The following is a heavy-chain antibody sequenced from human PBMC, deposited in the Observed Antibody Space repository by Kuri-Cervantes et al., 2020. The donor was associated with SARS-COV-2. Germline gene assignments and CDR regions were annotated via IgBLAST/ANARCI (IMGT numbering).Heavy chain of an antibody. Sequence: GESLKISCTASGFTFGDYAMSWVRQAPGKGLEWVGFIRSKAYGGTTEYAASVKGRFTISRDDSKSIAYLQMNSLKTEDTAVYYCTTDANIGWYNWFDPWGQGTLVTVSS. D-gene: IGHD2/OR15-2a*01. CDR3: TTDANIGWYNWFDP. J-gene: IGHJ5*02. CDR2: IRSKAYGGTT. CDR1: GFTFGDYA. V-gene: IGHV3-49*04.